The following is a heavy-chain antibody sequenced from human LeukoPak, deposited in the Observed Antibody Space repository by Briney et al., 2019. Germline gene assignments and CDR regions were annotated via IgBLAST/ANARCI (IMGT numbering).Heavy chain of an antibody. V-gene: IGHV1-46*01. CDR3: ARVTPTLYDYFDY. J-gene: IGHJ4*02. D-gene: IGHD2/OR15-2a*01. CDR2: INPSSGST. CDR1: GCSFTRFH. Sequence: VASVKVSCKASGCSFTRFHMHWVRQAPGQGPEWMGIINPSSGSTTYAQKFQGRLTMTRDTSTSTVYMELSSLRSEDTALYYCARVTPTLYDYFDYWGQGTLVTVSS.